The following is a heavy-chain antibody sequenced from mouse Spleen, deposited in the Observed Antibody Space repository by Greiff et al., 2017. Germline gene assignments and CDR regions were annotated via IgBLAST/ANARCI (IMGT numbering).Heavy chain of an antibody. D-gene: IGHD2-2*01. J-gene: IGHJ2*01. CDR3: NAGDGYGGN. CDR1: GFNIKDYY. CDR2: IDPENGDT. Sequence: EVQLQQSGAELVRSGASVKLSCTASGFNIKDYYMHWVKQRPEQGLEWIGWIDPENGDTEYAPKFQGKATMTADTSSNTAYLQLSSLTSEDTAVYYCNAGDGYGGNWGQGTTLTVSS. V-gene: IGHV14-4*02.